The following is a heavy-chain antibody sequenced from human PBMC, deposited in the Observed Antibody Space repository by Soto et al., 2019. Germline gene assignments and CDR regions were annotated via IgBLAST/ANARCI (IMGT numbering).Heavy chain of an antibody. D-gene: IGHD1-1*01. V-gene: IGHV1-3*05. Sequence: QVQLVQSGAEEKKPGASVKVSCKASGYTFTSYAMHWVRQAPGQRLEWMGWINAGNGNTKYSQKFQGRVTITRDTPASTAYMELSSLSSEDTAVYYCARAWNDEDGFDYWGQGTLVTVSS. CDR2: INAGNGNT. CDR1: GYTFTSYA. J-gene: IGHJ4*02. CDR3: ARAWNDEDGFDY.